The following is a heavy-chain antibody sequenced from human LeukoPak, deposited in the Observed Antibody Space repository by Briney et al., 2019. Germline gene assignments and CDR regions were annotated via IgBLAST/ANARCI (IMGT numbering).Heavy chain of an antibody. V-gene: IGHV5-51*01. CDR2: NFPGDSDT. CDR1: GYSFTKYW. D-gene: IGHD1-26*01. CDR3: ARLFEERAVELPMYYFDY. J-gene: IGHJ4*02. Sequence: ESLKISCKGSGYSFTKYWIGWVRQVPGEGLEWVGINFPGDSDTRYSPSFQGQVTISADKSISTAYLQWSSLKASDTAMYYCARLFEERAVELPMYYFDYWGQGTLVTVSS.